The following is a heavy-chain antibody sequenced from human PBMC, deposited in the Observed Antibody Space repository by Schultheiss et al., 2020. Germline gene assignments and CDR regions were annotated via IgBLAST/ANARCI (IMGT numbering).Heavy chain of an antibody. V-gene: IGHV4-4*02. CDR1: GGSISSSNW. CDR2: FYRTEIT. D-gene: IGHD6-19*01. CDR3: ARDPRAGHFDY. J-gene: IGHJ4*02. Sequence: SETLSLTCAVSGGSISSSNWWSWVRQPPGKGLEWIGSFYRTEITSYNPSLKNRVTISVDTSKHQFSLKLSSVTAADTAVYYCARDPRAGHFDYWGQGTLVTVSS.